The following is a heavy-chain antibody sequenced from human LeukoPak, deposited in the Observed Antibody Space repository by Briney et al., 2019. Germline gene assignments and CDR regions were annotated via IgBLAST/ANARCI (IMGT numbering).Heavy chain of an antibody. CDR1: GSSFTSYD. CDR2: MNPNSGNT. CDR3: ARRIAASGTPLGY. V-gene: IGHV1-8*03. D-gene: IGHD6-6*01. J-gene: IGHJ4*02. Sequence: ASVKVSCKASGSSFTSYDINWVRQATGQGLEWMGWMNPNSGNTGYAQKFQGRVTITRNTSISTAYMELSSLKSEDTAVYYCARRIAASGTPLGYWGQGTLLTVSS.